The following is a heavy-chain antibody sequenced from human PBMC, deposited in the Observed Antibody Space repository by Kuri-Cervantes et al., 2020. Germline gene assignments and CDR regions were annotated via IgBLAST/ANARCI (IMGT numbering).Heavy chain of an antibody. CDR1: GGSISSSSYY. CDR3: ARALIAAAGNFDY. D-gene: IGHD6-13*01. V-gene: IGHV4-39*07. Sequence: SETLSLTCTVSGGSISSSSYYWGWIRQPPGKGLEWIGSIYYSGSTYYNPSLKSRVTISVDTSKNQFSLKLSSVTAADTAFYYCARALIAAAGNFDYWGQGTLVTVSS. CDR2: IYYSGST. J-gene: IGHJ4*02.